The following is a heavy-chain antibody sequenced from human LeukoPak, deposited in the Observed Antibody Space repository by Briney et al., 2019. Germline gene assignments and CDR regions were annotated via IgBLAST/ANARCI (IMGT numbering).Heavy chain of an antibody. Sequence: APVKVSCKASGSTFTNYYFPWLRQAPGQGLEWMGWSHPGRGDTNIAQNFQGRVSLTRDMSISIAYMGLSRLTADDTAVYYCARDHNWGPDYWGQGTLVSVSS. D-gene: IGHD7-27*01. CDR1: GSTFTNYY. V-gene: IGHV1-2*02. CDR2: SHPGRGDT. J-gene: IGHJ4*02. CDR3: ARDHNWGPDY.